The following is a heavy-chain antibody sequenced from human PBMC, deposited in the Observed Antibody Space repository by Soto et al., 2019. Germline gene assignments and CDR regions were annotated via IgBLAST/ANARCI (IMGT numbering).Heavy chain of an antibody. V-gene: IGHV3-64*02. CDR2: ISSNGGST. D-gene: IGHD3-3*01. J-gene: IGHJ4*02. CDR3: ARSNHDFWSGYATSCFDS. Sequence: GGSLRLSCAAAGFTFSTYAMNWVRQAPGKGLEYVAAISSNGGSTFYADSVGGRFTISRDNSKNTLYLQVGRLRHEDMAVYYCARSNHDFWSGYATSCFDSWGQRDLLTVSS. CDR1: GFTFSTYA.